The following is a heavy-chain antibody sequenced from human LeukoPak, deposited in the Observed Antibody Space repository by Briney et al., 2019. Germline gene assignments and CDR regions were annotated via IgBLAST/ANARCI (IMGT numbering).Heavy chain of an antibody. CDR1: GGSISSGGYY. Sequence: PSETLSLTCTVSGGSISSGGYYWSWIRQPPGKGLEWIGYIYYSGSTYYNPSLKSRVTISVDTSKNQFSLKLSSVTAADTAVYYCARHLKVPAAIVGVRWYFDLWGRGTLVTVSS. CDR3: ARHLKVPAAIVGVRWYFDL. CDR2: IYYSGST. V-gene: IGHV4-31*03. D-gene: IGHD2-2*02. J-gene: IGHJ2*01.